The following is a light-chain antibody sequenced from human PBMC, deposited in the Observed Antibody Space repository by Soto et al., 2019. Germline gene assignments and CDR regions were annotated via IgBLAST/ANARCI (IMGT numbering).Light chain of an antibody. CDR3: QQYDSSPLT. J-gene: IGKJ4*02. CDR2: GAA. V-gene: IGKV3-20*01. Sequence: EIVMTQSPGTLSVSPGERATLFCRASHSVRSSLAGYQQKPGQAPTSLIYGAARRATGIPPRCSGSGSGTDVTLTISSLEPEDFAVYYCQQYDSSPLTFGRGTKVDI. CDR1: HSVRSS.